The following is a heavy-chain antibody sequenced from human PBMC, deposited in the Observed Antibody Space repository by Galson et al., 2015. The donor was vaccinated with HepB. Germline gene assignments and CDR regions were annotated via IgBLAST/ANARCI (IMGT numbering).Heavy chain of an antibody. Sequence: SVKVSCKASGYTFTSYAMHWVRQAPGQRLEWMGWINAGNGNTKYSQKFQGRVTITRDTSASTAYMELSSLRSEDTAVYYCAREPSDTNRIQLWHYFDYWGQGTLVTVSS. CDR2: INAGNGNT. CDR1: GYTFTSYA. J-gene: IGHJ4*02. CDR3: AREPSDTNRIQLWHYFDY. D-gene: IGHD5-18*01. V-gene: IGHV1-3*01.